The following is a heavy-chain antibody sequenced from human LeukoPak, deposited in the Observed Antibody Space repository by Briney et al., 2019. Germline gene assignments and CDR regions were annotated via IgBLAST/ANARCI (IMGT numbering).Heavy chain of an antibody. CDR2: INTDESDI. CDR3: VRQATNKPIDY. J-gene: IGHJ4*02. D-gene: IGHD5-12*01. Sequence: PGGSLRLPCAASGFTFSPYWMHWVRQAPGKGLVWVSRINTDESDIAYAASVKGRFTISRDNAENTLYLQMNSLRAEDTAVYYCVRQATNKPIDYWGRGTLVTVSS. V-gene: IGHV3-74*01. CDR1: GFTFSPYW.